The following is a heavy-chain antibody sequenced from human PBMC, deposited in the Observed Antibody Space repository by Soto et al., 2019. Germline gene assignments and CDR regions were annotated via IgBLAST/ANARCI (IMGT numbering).Heavy chain of an antibody. D-gene: IGHD5-18*01. CDR1: GGSISSGGYY. CDR2: IYYSGST. V-gene: IGHV4-31*03. CDR3: ASQGRGYSYGHLDY. Sequence: SETLSLTCTVSGGSISSGGYYWSWIRQHPGKGLEWIGYIYYSGSTYYNPSLKSRVTISVDTSKNQFSLELSSVTAADTAVYYCASQGRGYSYGHLDYWGQGTLVTVSS. J-gene: IGHJ4*02.